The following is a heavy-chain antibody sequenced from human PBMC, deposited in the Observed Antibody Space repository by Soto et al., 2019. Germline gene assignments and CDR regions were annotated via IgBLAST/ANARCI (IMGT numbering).Heavy chain of an antibody. CDR3: AREGVAAAGFDY. J-gene: IGHJ4*02. V-gene: IGHV3-33*01. Sequence: QVQLVESGGGVVQPGRSLRLSCAASGFTFSSYGMHWVRQAPGKGLEWVAVIWYDGSNKYYADSVKGRFTISRDNSKNTLYLQMTSLRAEDTAVYYCAREGVAAAGFDYWGQGTLVTVSS. D-gene: IGHD6-13*01. CDR1: GFTFSSYG. CDR2: IWYDGSNK.